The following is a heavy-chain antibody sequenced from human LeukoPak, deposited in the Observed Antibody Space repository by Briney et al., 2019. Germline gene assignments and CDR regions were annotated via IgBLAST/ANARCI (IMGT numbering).Heavy chain of an antibody. CDR1: GFIFSSFG. CDR2: ISYDGSNK. D-gene: IGHD5-12*01. V-gene: IGHV3-30*03. J-gene: IGHJ4*02. CDR3: ARGPSGYHNT. Sequence: GRSLRLSCAASGFIFSSFGMHWVRQAPGKGLEWVTVISYDGSNKYYADSVKGRFTISRDNSKNTLYLQMNSLRAEDTAVYYCARGPSGYHNTGGQGTLVTVSS.